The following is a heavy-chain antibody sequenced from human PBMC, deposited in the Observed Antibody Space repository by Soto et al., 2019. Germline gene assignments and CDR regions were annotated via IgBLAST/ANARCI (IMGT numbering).Heavy chain of an antibody. V-gene: IGHV1-69*01. CDR3: AKSTEDSSGWYRGIDY. CDR1: GGTFSSYA. CDR2: IIPIFGTA. D-gene: IGHD6-19*01. Sequence: QVQLVQSGAEVQKPGSSVKVSCKASGGTFSSYAISWVRQAPGQGLEWMGGIIPIFGTANYAQKFQGRVTITADESTSTAYMELSSLRSEDTAVYYCAKSTEDSSGWYRGIDYWGQGTLVTVSS. J-gene: IGHJ4*02.